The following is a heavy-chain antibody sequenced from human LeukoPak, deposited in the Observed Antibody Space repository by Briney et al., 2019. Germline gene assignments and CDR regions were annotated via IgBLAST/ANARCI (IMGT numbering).Heavy chain of an antibody. J-gene: IGHJ3*02. V-gene: IGHV1-18*01. D-gene: IGHD3-10*01. Sequence: ASVTVSFTASGYTFTNYGISGVRPAPGQGLEGMGCISAYNGNTNYAQKLQGRVNMTTDTSTSTGYIELRSLRSHDTAVYYCARGGPSYGSGGDAFDIWGQGTMVTVSS. CDR3: ARGGPSYGSGGDAFDI. CDR2: ISAYNGNT. CDR1: GYTFTNYG.